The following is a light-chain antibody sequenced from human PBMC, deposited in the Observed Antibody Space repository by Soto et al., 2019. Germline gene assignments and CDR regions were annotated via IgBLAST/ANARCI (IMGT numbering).Light chain of an antibody. CDR1: QGIGHY. J-gene: IGKJ1*01. V-gene: IGKV1-27*01. CDR2: AAS. Sequence: DIQMTQSPSSLSASVGDRVTITCRASQGIGHYLGWYQQKPGKVPKLLIQAASTLQSGVPSRYSGRGSGTDFTLTISSLQPEEVASDYCQKYNSAPWTFGQGTKVEIK. CDR3: QKYNSAPWT.